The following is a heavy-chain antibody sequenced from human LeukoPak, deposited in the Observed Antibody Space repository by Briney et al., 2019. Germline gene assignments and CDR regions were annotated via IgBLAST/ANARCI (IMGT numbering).Heavy chain of an antibody. CDR1: GFTFSSYS. J-gene: IGHJ4*02. CDR2: ISYDGSNK. CDR3: AKEPGVSSGYADY. V-gene: IGHV3-30*18. Sequence: GGSLRLSCAASGFTFSSYSMNWVRQAPGKGLEWVAVISYDGSNKYYADSVKGRFTISRDNSKNTLYLQMNSLRAEDTAVYYCAKEPGVSSGYADYWGQGTLVTVSS. D-gene: IGHD3-22*01.